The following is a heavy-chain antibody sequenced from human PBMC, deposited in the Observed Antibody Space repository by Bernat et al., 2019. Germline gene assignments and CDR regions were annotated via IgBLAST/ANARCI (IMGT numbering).Heavy chain of an antibody. J-gene: IGHJ4*02. CDR3: ARAQRGITMIVVAPFDY. V-gene: IGHV3-33*01. D-gene: IGHD3-22*01. CDR1: GFTFSSYG. Sequence: QVQLVESGGGVVQPGRSLRLSCAASGFTFSSYGMHWVRQAPGKGLEWVAVIWYDGSNKYYADSVKGRFTISRDNSKITLYLQMNSLRAEDTAVYYCARAQRGITMIVVAPFDYWGQGTLVTVSS. CDR2: IWYDGSNK.